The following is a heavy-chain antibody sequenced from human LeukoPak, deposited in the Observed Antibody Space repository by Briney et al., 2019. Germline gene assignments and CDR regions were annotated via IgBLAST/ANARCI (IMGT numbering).Heavy chain of an antibody. V-gene: IGHV3-23*01. CDR1: GFTFSSYA. D-gene: IGHD3-3*01. Sequence: GGSLRLSCAASGFTFSSYAMSWVRQAPGKGLEWVSAISGSGGSTYYADSVKGRFTISRDNSKNTLYLQMNSLRAEDTAVYYCAKEAYYDFWSGSFFDYWDQGTLVTVSS. J-gene: IGHJ4*02. CDR3: AKEAYYDFWSGSFFDY. CDR2: ISGSGGST.